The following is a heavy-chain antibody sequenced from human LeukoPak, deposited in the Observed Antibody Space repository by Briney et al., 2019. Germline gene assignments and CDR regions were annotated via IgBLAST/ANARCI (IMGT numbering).Heavy chain of an antibody. D-gene: IGHD1-26*01. CDR1: GAPLSSYY. V-gene: IGHV4-59*01. CDR3: ARSRVIGASPYYCDY. Sequence: SETLSLTCTVSGAPLSSYYWSWIRQPPGKGLEWIGYIYYDGSTNYNPSLQSRVTISVDTSKNQFSVKLSSVTAADTAVYYCARSRVIGASPYYCDYWGQGTLVTVSS. J-gene: IGHJ4*02. CDR2: IYYDGST.